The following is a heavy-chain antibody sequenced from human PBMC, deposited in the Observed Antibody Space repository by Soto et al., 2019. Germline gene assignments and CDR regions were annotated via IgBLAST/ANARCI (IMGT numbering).Heavy chain of an antibody. Sequence: GASVKVSCKSSGYTFTSYYIHWVRQAPGQGLEWMGTINPGGGDTTYAQKFQGRVTMTRDTSTSTVYMELSSLRPEDTAVYYCARTAAGYWGQGTLVTVSS. CDR2: INPGGGDT. CDR1: GYTFTSYY. V-gene: IGHV1-46*01. D-gene: IGHD6-25*01. CDR3: ARTAAGY. J-gene: IGHJ4*02.